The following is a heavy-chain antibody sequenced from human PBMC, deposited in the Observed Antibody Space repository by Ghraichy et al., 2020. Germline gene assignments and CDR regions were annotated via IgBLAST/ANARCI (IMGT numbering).Heavy chain of an antibody. CDR3: ARGNNWGIDY. D-gene: IGHD7-27*01. Sequence: KLQGRVTMTTDTSTSTAYMDLRSLRSDDTAMYYCARGNNWGIDYWGQGTLVTVSS. J-gene: IGHJ4*02. V-gene: IGHV1-18*01.